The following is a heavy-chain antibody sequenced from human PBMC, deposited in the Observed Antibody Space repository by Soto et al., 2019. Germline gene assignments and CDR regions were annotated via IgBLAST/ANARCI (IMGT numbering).Heavy chain of an antibody. CDR3: ARDCGSSSWYSFPPWFDP. D-gene: IGHD6-13*01. CDR1: GYTFTSYY. J-gene: IGHJ5*02. CDR2: INPSGGST. Sequence: ASVKVSCKASGYTFTSYYMHWVRQAPGQGLEWIGIINPSGGSTSYAQKFQGRVTMTRGTSTSTVYMELSSLRSEDTAVYYCARDCGSSSWYSFPPWFDPWGQGTLVTVSS. V-gene: IGHV1-46*01.